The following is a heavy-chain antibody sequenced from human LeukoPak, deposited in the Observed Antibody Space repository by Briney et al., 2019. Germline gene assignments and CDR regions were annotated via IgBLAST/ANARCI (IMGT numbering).Heavy chain of an antibody. D-gene: IGHD6-19*01. V-gene: IGHV4-34*01. J-gene: IGHJ3*02. CDR2: IYHSGST. CDR3: ARGYTSGWSPALDI. CDR1: GGSFSGYY. Sequence: SETLSLTCAVYGGSFSGYYWSWIRQPPGKGLEWVGSIYHSGSTYYNPSLKSRVTFSVDTSKNQFSLNLSSVTAADTAVYYCARGYTSGWSPALDIWGQGTMVTVSS.